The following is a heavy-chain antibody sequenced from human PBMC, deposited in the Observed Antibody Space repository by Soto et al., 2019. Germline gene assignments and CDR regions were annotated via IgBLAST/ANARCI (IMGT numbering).Heavy chain of an antibody. CDR1: GGTFSKDA. D-gene: IGHD5-18*01. J-gene: IGHJ6*02. CDR3: TRVLGYTFEPGKTRYCAMDV. CDR2: LIPVFGSP. V-gene: IGHV1-69*01. Sequence: QVQLVQSGAEVKKPGSSVTVSCKTSGGTFSKDAINWVRQAPGQGLEWMGLLIPVFGSPIYAQKFQGRIRRPADESTSTAFMDLSSLRSEDTAVYYCTRVLGYTFEPGKTRYCAMDVWGQGTTVSVSS.